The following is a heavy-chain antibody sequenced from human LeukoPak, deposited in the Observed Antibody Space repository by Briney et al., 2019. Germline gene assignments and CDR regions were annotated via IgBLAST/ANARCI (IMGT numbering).Heavy chain of an antibody. V-gene: IGHV4-38-2*01. CDR1: GFTFSDYY. CDR2: IYYSGTT. Sequence: GSLRLSCAASGFTFSDYYMSWIRQAPGKGLEWVGSIYYSGTTYYNPSLKSRVTISVDTSKNQFSLRLSSVTAADTAVYYCARVGYSGYDNRGSFDYWGQGTLVTVSS. J-gene: IGHJ4*02. D-gene: IGHD5-12*01. CDR3: ARVGYSGYDNRGSFDY.